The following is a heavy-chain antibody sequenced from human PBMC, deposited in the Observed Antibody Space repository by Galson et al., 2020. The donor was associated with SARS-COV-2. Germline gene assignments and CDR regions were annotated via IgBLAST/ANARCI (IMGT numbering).Heavy chain of an antibody. D-gene: IGHD6-19*01. V-gene: IGHV3-9*01. CDR3: AKDNAPIAVAAVGGMDV. Sequence: GGSLRLSCAASGFTFDDYAMHWVRQAPGKGLEWVSGIRLNSGSIGYADSVKGRFTISRDNAKNSLYLQMNSQRAEDTALAYCAKDNAPIAVAAVGGMDVWGQGTTVTVSS. J-gene: IGHJ6*02. CDR1: GFTFDDYA. CDR2: IRLNSGSI.